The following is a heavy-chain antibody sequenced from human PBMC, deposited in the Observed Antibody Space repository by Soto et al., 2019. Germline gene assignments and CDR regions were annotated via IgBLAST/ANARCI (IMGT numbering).Heavy chain of an antibody. V-gene: IGHV3-72*01. CDR3: ATYLTGDNSGY. J-gene: IGHJ4*02. Sequence: EVQLVESGGGLVQPGGSLRLSCAASGFTFSDHYMDWVRQAPGKGLEWIGRSRNKANSYTAEYAASVRGRFTISRDESKSSLYLNMNIPKTEDTAVYYCATYLTGDNSGYWGQGTPVIVSS. D-gene: IGHD2-21*01. CDR2: SRNKANSYTA. CDR1: GFTFSDHY.